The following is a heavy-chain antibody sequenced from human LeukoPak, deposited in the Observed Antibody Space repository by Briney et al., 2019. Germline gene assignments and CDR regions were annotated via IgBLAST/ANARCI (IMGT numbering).Heavy chain of an antibody. J-gene: IGHJ4*02. CDR3: ARMSSGYDFDY. Sequence: SETLSLTCTVSGGSISSGSYYWSWIRQPAGKGLEWIGRIYTSGSTNYNPSLKSRVTMSVDTSKNQFSLKLSSVTAADTAVYYCARMSSGYDFDYWGQGTLVTVSS. CDR1: GGSISSGSYY. CDR2: IYTSGST. V-gene: IGHV4-61*02. D-gene: IGHD5-12*01.